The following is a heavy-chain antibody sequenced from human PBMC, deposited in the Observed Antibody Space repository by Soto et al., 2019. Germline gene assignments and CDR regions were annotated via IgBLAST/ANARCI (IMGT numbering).Heavy chain of an antibody. V-gene: IGHV4-61*01. D-gene: IGHD2-15*01. CDR3: AASGGWIDY. J-gene: IGHJ4*02. Sequence: QVQLQESGPGLVKPSETLSLTCTVSGGSVSSGSYYWSWIRQPPGKGLEWIGYIYYSGSTNYNPSLKSRVTISVDTSKNQFSLKLSSVTAADTAVYYCAASGGWIDYWGQGTLVTVSS. CDR2: IYYSGST. CDR1: GGSVSSGSYY.